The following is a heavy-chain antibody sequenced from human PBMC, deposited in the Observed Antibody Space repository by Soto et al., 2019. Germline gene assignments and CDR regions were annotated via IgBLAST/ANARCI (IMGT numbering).Heavy chain of an antibody. CDR3: ARRGGSYGWRWFDP. V-gene: IGHV5-51*01. Sequence: PGESLKISCKGSGYTFTDYWIGWVRQLPGKGLEWMGIIYPGDSDTRYSPSFQGQVTISADKSISTAYLQWSSLKASDTTMYYCARRGGSYGWRWFDPWGQGTLVTVSS. D-gene: IGHD5-18*01. CDR2: IYPGDSDT. J-gene: IGHJ5*02. CDR1: GYTFTDYW.